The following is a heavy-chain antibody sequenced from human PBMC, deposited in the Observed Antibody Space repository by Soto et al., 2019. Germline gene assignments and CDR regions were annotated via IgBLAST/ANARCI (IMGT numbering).Heavy chain of an antibody. V-gene: IGHV1-18*01. Sequence: QVQLVQSGAEVKKPGASVKVSCKASGYTFISYGISWVRQAPGQGLEWMGWISTFNGKTNYAQNVQGRVTMTTDTSTPTAYMELRSLKSGDTAVYYCARDRVPKRSGYFPFHYWGQGTLVTVSS. CDR1: GYTFISYG. J-gene: IGHJ4*02. D-gene: IGHD3-22*01. CDR3: ARDRVPKRSGYFPFHY. CDR2: ISTFNGKT.